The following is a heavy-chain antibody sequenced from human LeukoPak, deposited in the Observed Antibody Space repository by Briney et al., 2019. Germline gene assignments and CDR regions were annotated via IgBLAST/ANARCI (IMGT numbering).Heavy chain of an antibody. D-gene: IGHD6-19*01. V-gene: IGHV6-1*01. CDR3: ARWINSGWHKDDAFDI. CDR2: TYYRSKWYN. Sequence: SQTLSLTCATSGDSVSSNSAAWNWIRQSPSRGLEWLGRTYYRSKWYNDYAVSVKSRITINPDTSKNQFSLQLNSVTPEDTAVYYCARWINSGWHKDDAFDIWGQGTMVTVSS. J-gene: IGHJ3*02. CDR1: GDSVSSNSAA.